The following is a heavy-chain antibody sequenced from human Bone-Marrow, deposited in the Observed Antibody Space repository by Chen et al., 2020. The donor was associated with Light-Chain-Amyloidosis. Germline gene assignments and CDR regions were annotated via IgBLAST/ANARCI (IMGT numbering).Heavy chain of an antibody. J-gene: IGHJ5*02. CDR3: ARDETPIFGVVTYNWFDP. D-gene: IGHD3-3*01. CDR2: IIPMFGRA. Sequence: QVQLVQSGAEVKKPGSSVKVSCRASGGTFNSYGVSWIRQAPGQGLEWMGWIIPMFGRAHYAQKFQGRVTMTADESTNTAYMELSRLGSEATAVYYCARDETPIFGVVTYNWFDPWGQGTLVTVSS. CDR1: GGTFNSYG. V-gene: IGHV1-69*01.